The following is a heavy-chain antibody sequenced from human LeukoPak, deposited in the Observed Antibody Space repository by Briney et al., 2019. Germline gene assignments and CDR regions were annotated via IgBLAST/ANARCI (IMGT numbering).Heavy chain of an antibody. J-gene: IGHJ3*02. V-gene: IGHV1-18*01. Sequence: GASVKVSCKASGYTFTSYGISWVRQAPGQGLEWMGWISAYNGNTNYAQKLQGRVTMTTDTSTSTAYMELRSLRSDDTAVYYCARDGPYRRDGYNFIAFDIWGQGTMVTVSS. CDR2: ISAYNGNT. CDR3: ARDGPYRRDGYNFIAFDI. CDR1: GYTFTSYG. D-gene: IGHD5-24*01.